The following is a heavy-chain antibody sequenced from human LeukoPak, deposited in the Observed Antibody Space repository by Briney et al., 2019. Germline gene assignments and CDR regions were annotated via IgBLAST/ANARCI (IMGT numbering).Heavy chain of an antibody. CDR3: ARDSTVTTFRGCVDP. CDR1: GYTFSNYY. Sequence: ASVKVSCKASGYTFSNYYVHWVGQAPGQGLEWMGVINPSGGSTNYAQKFQGRVTMTRDTSTSTVYMEMSSLRSEDTAVYYCARDSTVTTFRGCVDPWGQGTLVTVSS. V-gene: IGHV1-46*01. D-gene: IGHD4-17*01. J-gene: IGHJ5*02. CDR2: INPSGGST.